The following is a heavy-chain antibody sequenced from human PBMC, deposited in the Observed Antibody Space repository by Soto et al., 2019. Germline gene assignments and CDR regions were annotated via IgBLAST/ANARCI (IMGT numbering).Heavy chain of an antibody. V-gene: IGHV3-33*01. J-gene: IGHJ3*01. CDR1: GFTFRAYG. CDR3: ARVCGGDCGGAFDV. CDR2: IWFDGSLK. D-gene: IGHD2-21*02. Sequence: QVQLEESGGGVVQPGRSLRLSCAASGFTFRAYGIHVVRQAPGKGLEWVAVIWFDGSLKYYADSVKGRFTISRDNSKSTRHLQMDSLRAEDTAVYYCARVCGGDCGGAFDVWGQGTKVTVSS.